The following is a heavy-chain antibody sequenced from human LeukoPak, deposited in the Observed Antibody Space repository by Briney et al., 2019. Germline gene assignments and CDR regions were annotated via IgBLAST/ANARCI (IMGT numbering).Heavy chain of an antibody. CDR3: ARAGADIVVVPAATGYYYYMDV. Sequence: GGSLRLSCAASGFTFSTYSMNWVRQAPGKGLEWVAVISYDGSNKYYADSVKGRFTISRDNSKNTLYLQMNSLRAEDTAVYYCARAGADIVVVPAATGYYYYMDVWGKGTTVTVSS. CDR2: ISYDGSNK. D-gene: IGHD2-2*01. CDR1: GFTFSTYS. V-gene: IGHV3-30*03. J-gene: IGHJ6*03.